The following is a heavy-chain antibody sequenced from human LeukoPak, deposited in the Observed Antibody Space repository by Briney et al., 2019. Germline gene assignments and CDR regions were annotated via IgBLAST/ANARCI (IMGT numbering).Heavy chain of an antibody. D-gene: IGHD3-10*01. CDR2: IIPIFGTA. J-gene: IGHJ3*02. CDR1: GGTFSSYA. Sequence: GSSVKVSCKASGGTFSSYAISWVRQAPGQGLEWMGRIIPIFGTANYAQKFQGRVTITTDESTSTAYTELSSLRSEDTAVYYCARALTMVRGVTLGAFDIWGQGTMVTVSS. V-gene: IGHV1-69*05. CDR3: ARALTMVRGVTLGAFDI.